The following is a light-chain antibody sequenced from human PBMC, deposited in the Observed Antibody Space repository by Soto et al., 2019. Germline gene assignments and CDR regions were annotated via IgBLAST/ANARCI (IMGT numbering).Light chain of an antibody. CDR1: QSISSH. Sequence: DIQMTQSPSSLSASVGDRVTITCRASQSISSHLNWYQQKPGKAPNLLIYRASNLEIGVPSRYSGSGSGTEFTLTISSLQPDDFATYYCQQNNRYPWTFGQGTKVDIK. CDR3: QQNNRYPWT. V-gene: IGKV1-5*03. J-gene: IGKJ1*01. CDR2: RAS.